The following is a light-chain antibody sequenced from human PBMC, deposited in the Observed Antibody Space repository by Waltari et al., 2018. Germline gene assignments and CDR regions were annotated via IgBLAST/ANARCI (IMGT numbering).Light chain of an antibody. J-gene: IGKJ1*01. CDR1: QSLNNSY. CDR3: QQFGSSSRWT. V-gene: IGKV3-20*01. Sequence: EGVLTQSPGTLSVSPGERATLSCSVSQSLNNSYLAWYQLKPGQPPRLLIYGASSRATGVPNRFSGRWSGTDFTLTISRLEPDDFAVYFCQQFGSSSRWTFGQGTKLE. CDR2: GAS.